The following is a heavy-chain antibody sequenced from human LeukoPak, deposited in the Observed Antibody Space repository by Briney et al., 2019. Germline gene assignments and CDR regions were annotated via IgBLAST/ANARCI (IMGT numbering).Heavy chain of an antibody. D-gene: IGHD4-17*01. Sequence: PSETLSLTCTVSGGSIGSSSYCWGWVRQPPGKGLEWIGTIHFSGTIYHNPSLKSRVTISVDTSKNQFSLRLSSVTAADTAVYYCARPTSYYGDYAWWGQGTLVTVSS. CDR1: GGSIGSSSYC. CDR3: ARPTSYYGDYAW. V-gene: IGHV4-39*01. CDR2: IHFSGTI. J-gene: IGHJ4*02.